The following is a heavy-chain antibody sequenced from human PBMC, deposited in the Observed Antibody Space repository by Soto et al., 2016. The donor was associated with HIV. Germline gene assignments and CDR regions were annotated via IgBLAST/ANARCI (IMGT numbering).Heavy chain of an antibody. CDR1: GFTFSDYY. D-gene: IGHD6-13*01. CDR2: ISSSSSYT. Sequence: VQLVESGGGLVKPGGSLRLSCAASGFTFSDYYMSWIRQAPGKGLEWVSYISSSSSYTNYADSVKGRFTISRDNAKNSLYLQMNSLRAEDTAVYYCARSPESWIAAAGGWYFDLWGRGTLVTVSS. CDR3: ARSPESWIAAAGGWYFDL. J-gene: IGHJ2*01. V-gene: IGHV3-11*05.